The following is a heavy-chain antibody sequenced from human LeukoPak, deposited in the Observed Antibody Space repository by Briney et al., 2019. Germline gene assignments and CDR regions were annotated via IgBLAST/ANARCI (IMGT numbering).Heavy chain of an antibody. CDR2: IHQDGSEK. CDR3: ARDGHPFDY. V-gene: IGHV3-7*01. J-gene: IGHJ4*02. Sequence: PVGSLRLSCAASGFRCSSYWMSWVRQAPGKGLEWVANIHQDGSEKDYVDSVKGRFTISRDNAKSSLYLQMNSLRAEDTAVYFCARDGHPFDYWGQGTLVTVS. CDR1: GFRCSSYW.